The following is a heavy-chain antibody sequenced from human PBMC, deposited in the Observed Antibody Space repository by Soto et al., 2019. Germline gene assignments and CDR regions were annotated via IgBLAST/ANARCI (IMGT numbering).Heavy chain of an antibody. CDR2: INPSGGST. CDR3: ARESATYYYGSGSSRSINYAMDV. D-gene: IGHD3-10*01. CDR1: GYTFTSYY. Sequence: ASVKVSCKASGYTFTSYYMHWVRQAPGQGLEWMGIINPSGGSTSYAQKFQGRVTMTRDTSTSTVYMELSSLRSEDTAVYYCARESATYYYGSGSSRSINYAMDVWGQGTTVTVSS. V-gene: IGHV1-46*01. J-gene: IGHJ6*02.